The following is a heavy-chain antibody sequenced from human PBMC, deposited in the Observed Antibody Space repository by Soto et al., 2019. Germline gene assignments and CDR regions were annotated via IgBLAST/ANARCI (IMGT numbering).Heavy chain of an antibody. D-gene: IGHD1-26*01. J-gene: IGHJ4*02. CDR3: MGGGWADSHIDC. CDR2: INPSNEIT. V-gene: IGHV1-2*02. CDR1: GYTFSAYY. Sequence: ASVKVSCKTSGYTFSAYYVHWARLAPGRGSEWLGWINPSNEITTFSQYFQGRVAMTRDTSTNTVHMELNRLTSDDPAVYYGMGGGWADSHIDCWGRGNQVTACS.